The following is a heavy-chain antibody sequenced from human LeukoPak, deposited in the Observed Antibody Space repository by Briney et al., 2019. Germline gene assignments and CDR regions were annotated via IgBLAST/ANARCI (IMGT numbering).Heavy chain of an antibody. J-gene: IGHJ3*02. D-gene: IGHD3-10*01. Sequence: GGSLRLSCAASEFTSSNAWMNWVRQAPGKGLEWVGRIKSKTDGGATDYAAPVKGRFTISRDDSRNTLYLQMNSLKTEDTAVYCTTITMIRAHIDIWGQGTMVTVSS. CDR3: TTITMIRAHIDI. CDR1: EFTSSNAW. V-gene: IGHV3-15*01. CDR2: IKSKTDGGAT.